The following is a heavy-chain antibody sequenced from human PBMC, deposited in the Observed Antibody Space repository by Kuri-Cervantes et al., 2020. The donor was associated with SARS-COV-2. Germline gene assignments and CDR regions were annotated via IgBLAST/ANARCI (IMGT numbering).Heavy chain of an antibody. CDR1: GFTFTISA. CDR2: IVVGSGNT. Sequence: SVKVSCKASGFTFTISAMQWVRKARGQRLEWIGWIVVGSGNTNNAQKFQERVSITRDMSTSTAYMELSSLRSEDTAVYYCAAVGVVPAAETIDYLDQGTLVTVSS. V-gene: IGHV1-58*02. CDR3: AAVGVVPAAETIDY. J-gene: IGHJ4*02. D-gene: IGHD2-2*01.